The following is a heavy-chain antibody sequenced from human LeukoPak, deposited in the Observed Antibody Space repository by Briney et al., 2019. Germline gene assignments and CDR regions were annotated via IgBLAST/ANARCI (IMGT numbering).Heavy chain of an antibody. CDR3: AKEPEPFLEWHFDN. D-gene: IGHD3-3*02. V-gene: IGHV3-23*01. Sequence: GGSLRLSCVGSRFPPRKYAMSWVRQAPGKGLEWVSGISGSGGSKYYADSVRGRFTISGDNSKDTLFLQMSSLRADDTAKYYCAKEPEPFLEWHFDNWGQGTLVIVSS. CDR1: RFPPRKYA. CDR2: ISGSGGSK. J-gene: IGHJ4*02.